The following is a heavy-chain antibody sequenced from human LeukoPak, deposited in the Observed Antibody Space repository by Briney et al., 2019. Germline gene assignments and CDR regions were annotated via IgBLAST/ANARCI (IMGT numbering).Heavy chain of an antibody. D-gene: IGHD4-17*01. CDR1: GGSISSYY. CDR3: AGVDYCDYGDAFDS. Sequence: SETLSLTCSVSGGSISSYYWSWIRQPPGKGLEWIGYIYYSGSTNYNPSLKSRVTISVDTSKTQFSLKLSSVTAADTAGYYLAGVDYCDYGDAFDSWGQGTMVTVSS. V-gene: IGHV4-59*01. CDR2: IYYSGST. J-gene: IGHJ3*02.